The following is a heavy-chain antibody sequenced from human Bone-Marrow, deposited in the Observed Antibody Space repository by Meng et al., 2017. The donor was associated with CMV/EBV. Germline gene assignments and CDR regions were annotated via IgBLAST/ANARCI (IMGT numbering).Heavy chain of an antibody. CDR2: IWHDGSEK. V-gene: IGHV3-7*01. Sequence: GESLKISCAASGFTLGSYWMSWVRQAPGKGLEWVANIWHDGSEKYYVDSVKGRFNISRDNAKNTLYLQMNSLRGEDTAVYYCAKVFPPDLVVVPAAMSRGFDYWGQGTLVTVSS. J-gene: IGHJ4*02. CDR3: AKVFPPDLVVVPAAMSRGFDY. D-gene: IGHD2-2*01. CDR1: GFTLGSYW.